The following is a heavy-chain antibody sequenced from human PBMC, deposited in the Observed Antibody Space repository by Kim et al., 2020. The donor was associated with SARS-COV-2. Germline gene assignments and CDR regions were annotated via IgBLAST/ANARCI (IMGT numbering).Heavy chain of an antibody. V-gene: IGHV3-7*01. CDR1: GFTFSSYW. D-gene: IGHD6-19*01. J-gene: IGHJ3*02. CDR2: IKQDGNQK. Sequence: WGSRRLSCAASGFTFSSYWMTWVRQAPGKGLEWVANIKQDGNQKYYVDSVKGRFTISRDNAKNSLYLQMNSLRAEDTAVYYCARDGDLYSSGKDAFDIWGQGTMVTVSS. CDR3: ARDGDLYSSGKDAFDI.